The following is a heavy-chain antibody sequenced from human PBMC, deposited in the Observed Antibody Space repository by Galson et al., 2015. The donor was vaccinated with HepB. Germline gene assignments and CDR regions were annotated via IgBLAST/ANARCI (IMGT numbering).Heavy chain of an antibody. CDR3: TRTQRIGRKWKLFDN. V-gene: IGHV3-72*01. Sequence: SLRLSCAASGLTFSDHYIDWVRQTPGKGLEWVGRIRNKANSYTTEYAASVKGRFTVSRDDSKNSVYLQMSSLKTEDTAVYYCTRTQRIGRKWKLFDNWGRGTLVTVSS. J-gene: IGHJ4*02. CDR2: IRNKANSYTT. D-gene: IGHD1-1*01. CDR1: GLTFSDHY.